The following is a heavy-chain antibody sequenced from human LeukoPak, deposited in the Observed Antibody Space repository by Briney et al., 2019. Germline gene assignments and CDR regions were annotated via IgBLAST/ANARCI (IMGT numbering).Heavy chain of an antibody. J-gene: IGHJ3*02. CDR1: GFTFSGSE. Sequence: GGSLRLSCAGAGFTFSGSEMNWVRQAPGKGLEWVSYISSGGSAIHYADSVKGRFTVSRDNAKNSLFLQMNSLGAEDTAVYYCAREGASGYTYLDAFDIWGQGTMVTVSS. CDR3: AREGASGYTYLDAFDI. D-gene: IGHD5-24*01. CDR2: ISSGGSAI. V-gene: IGHV3-48*03.